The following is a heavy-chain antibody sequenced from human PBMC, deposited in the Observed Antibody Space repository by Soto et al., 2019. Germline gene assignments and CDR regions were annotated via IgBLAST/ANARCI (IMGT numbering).Heavy chain of an antibody. D-gene: IGHD1-26*01. J-gene: IGHJ4*02. Sequence: QVQLQESGPGLVKPSGTLSLTCAVSGGSISSNNWWSWVRQPPGRGLEWIGEIYHSGSSNYNSSLKSRVTTSVDKSKNQFSLKLNSVTAADTAVYYCARKGWDLPKIDYWGQGTLVTISS. CDR3: ARKGWDLPKIDY. CDR2: IYHSGSS. V-gene: IGHV4-4*02. CDR1: GGSISSNNW.